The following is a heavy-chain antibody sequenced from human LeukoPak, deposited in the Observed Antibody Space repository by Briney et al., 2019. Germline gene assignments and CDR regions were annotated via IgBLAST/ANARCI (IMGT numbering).Heavy chain of an antibody. Sequence: ASVKVSCKASGYTFTSYDINWVRQATGQGLEWMGWMNPNSGNTGYAQKFQGRVTITRNTSISTAYMELSSLRSDDTAVYYCARDLVHHRLLATNYNWFDPWGQGTLVTVSS. CDR3: ARDLVHHRLLATNYNWFDP. J-gene: IGHJ5*02. CDR1: GYTFTSYD. V-gene: IGHV1-8*03. CDR2: MNPNSGNT. D-gene: IGHD2-8*01.